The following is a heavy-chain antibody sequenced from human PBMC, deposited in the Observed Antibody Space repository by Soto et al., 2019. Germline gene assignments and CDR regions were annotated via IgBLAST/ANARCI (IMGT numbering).Heavy chain of an antibody. Sequence: PETLSLTCTVSGRSVSSGSYYWSWIRQPPGKGLEWIGYIYYSGSTNYNPPLKSRVTISVDTSKNQFSLKLSSVTAADTAVYCCARDTYYGMDVWGQGTTVTVSS. CDR3: ARDTYYGMDV. V-gene: IGHV4-61*01. CDR1: GRSVSSGSYY. J-gene: IGHJ6*02. CDR2: IYYSGST.